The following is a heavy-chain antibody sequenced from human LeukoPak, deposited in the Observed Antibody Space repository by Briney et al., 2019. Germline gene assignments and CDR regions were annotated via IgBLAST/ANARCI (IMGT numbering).Heavy chain of an antibody. V-gene: IGHV3-30-3*01. D-gene: IGHD6-19*01. J-gene: IGHJ4*02. CDR1: GFIFSSYD. CDR3: ARDKNTVGQWLVRPPFQDY. CDR2: ISYDGSNK. Sequence: GRSLRLSSAASGFIFSSYDMHWVRQAPGKGLEWVAVISYDGSNKYYADSVKGRFTISRDNSKSTLYMQMNSLRPEDTAVYYCARDKNTVGQWLVRPPFQDYWGRGTLVTVSS.